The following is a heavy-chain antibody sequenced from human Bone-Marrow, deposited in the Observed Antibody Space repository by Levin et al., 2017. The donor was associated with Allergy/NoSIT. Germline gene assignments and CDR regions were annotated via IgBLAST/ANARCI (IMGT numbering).Heavy chain of an antibody. V-gene: IGHV3-30*03. Sequence: GESLKISCATSGFIFTNYGMHWVRQAPGKGLEWVAVVSYDGSNKFYADSVKGRFTISRDNSKNTLDLQMDSLRTEDTAVYYCAILTSRYSGSGTSVGSWGRGPPVTVSS. J-gene: IGHJ5*02. CDR1: GFIFTNYG. CDR2: VSYDGSNK. D-gene: IGHD3-10*01. CDR3: AILTSRYSGSGTSVGS.